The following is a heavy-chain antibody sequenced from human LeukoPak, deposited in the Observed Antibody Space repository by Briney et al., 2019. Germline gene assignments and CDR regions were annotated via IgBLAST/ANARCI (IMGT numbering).Heavy chain of an antibody. CDR1: GGSISSYY. CDR3: ARTYYGGNYMDV. J-gene: IGHJ6*03. V-gene: IGHV4-59*01. D-gene: IGHD4-23*01. Sequence: SETLSLTCTVSGGSISSYYWSWVRQPPGKGLEWIGYIYYSGSTNYNPSLKSRVTISVDTSKNQFSLKLSSVTAADTAVYYCARTYYGGNYMDVWGKGTTVTVSS. CDR2: IYYSGST.